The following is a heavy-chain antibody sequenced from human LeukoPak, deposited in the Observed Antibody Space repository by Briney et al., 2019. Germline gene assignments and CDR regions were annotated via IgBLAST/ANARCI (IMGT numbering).Heavy chain of an antibody. CDR2: ISWNSGSI. D-gene: IGHD3-22*01. J-gene: IGHJ5*02. Sequence: GGSLRLSCAASGFTFDDYAMHWVRQAPGKGLEWVSGISWNSGSIGYADSVKGRFTISRDNAKNSLYLQMNSLRAEDTALYYCAKGDSSGFVGNWFDPWGQGTLVTVSS. CDR3: AKGDSSGFVGNWFDP. CDR1: GFTFDDYA. V-gene: IGHV3-9*01.